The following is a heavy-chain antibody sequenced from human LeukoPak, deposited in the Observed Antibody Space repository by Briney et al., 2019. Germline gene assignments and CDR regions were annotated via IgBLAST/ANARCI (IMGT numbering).Heavy chain of an antibody. CDR3: VRVKGSYFDY. CDR2: ISSSGSAI. CDR1: GFPLSSCS. J-gene: IGHJ4*02. D-gene: IGHD2-15*01. Sequence: AGSLRLSCAASGFPLSSCSINWVRQAPGKGLERVSYISSSGSAIYYVDSVKGRFTVSRDNAKNSLFLQMNSPRAEDTAVYYCVRVKGSYFDYWGQGALVTVSS. V-gene: IGHV3-48*01.